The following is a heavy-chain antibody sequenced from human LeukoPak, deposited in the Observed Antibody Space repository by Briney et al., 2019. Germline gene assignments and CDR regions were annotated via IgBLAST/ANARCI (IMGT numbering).Heavy chain of an antibody. CDR2: IWYDGSNK. CDR3: ARSNNGGWGYCDY. Sequence: PGRSLRLSCAASGFSFSNYGMHWVRQAPGQGLEWVAVIWYDGSNKYYADSVKGRFTISRDNSKNTLYVQMSSLRAEDTAVYYCARSNNGGWGYCDYWGQGSLVTVSS. J-gene: IGHJ4*02. D-gene: IGHD3-16*01. CDR1: GFSFSNYG. V-gene: IGHV3-33*01.